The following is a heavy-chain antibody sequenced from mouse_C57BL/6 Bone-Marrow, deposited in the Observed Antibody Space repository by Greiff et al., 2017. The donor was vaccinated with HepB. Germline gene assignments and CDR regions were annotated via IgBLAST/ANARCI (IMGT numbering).Heavy chain of an antibody. D-gene: IGHD1-1*01. CDR2: IYPGSGNT. V-gene: IGHV1-66*01. CDR1: GYSFTSYY. CDR3: AKGTSYYCSKVLGY. Sequence: VQLQQSGPELVKPGASVKISCKASGYSFTSYYIHWVKQRPGQGLEWIGWIYPGSGNTKYNEKFKGKATLTADTSSSTAYMQLSSLTSECSAVYYCAKGTSYYCSKVLGYWGQGTLVTVSA. J-gene: IGHJ3*01.